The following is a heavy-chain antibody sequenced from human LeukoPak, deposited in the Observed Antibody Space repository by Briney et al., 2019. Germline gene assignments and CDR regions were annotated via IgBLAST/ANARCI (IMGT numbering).Heavy chain of an antibody. V-gene: IGHV3-48*04. CDR1: GFSFSSYT. D-gene: IGHD4/OR15-4a*01. J-gene: IGHJ4*02. CDR3: ARDKLTAYFDY. Sequence: GGSLRLSCAASGFSFSSYTMNWVRQAPGKGLEWISYISSRTNTIYYADSVKGRFTISRDNAENSLYLQMNSLRAEDTAVYYCARDKLTAYFDYWGQGTLVTVSS. CDR2: ISSRTNTI.